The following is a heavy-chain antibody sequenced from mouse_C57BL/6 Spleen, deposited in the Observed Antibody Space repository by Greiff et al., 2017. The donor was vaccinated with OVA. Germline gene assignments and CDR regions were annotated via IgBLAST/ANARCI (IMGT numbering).Heavy chain of an antibody. CDR3: ERGDGSSRHYYAMDY. Sequence: QVQLQQPGAELVKPGASVKLSCKASGYTFTSYWMHWVKQRPGRGLEWVGRIDPNSGGTKYNDKFPSKATLTVYKPSSTAYMQLSRLTSEDSEVYYCERGDGSSRHYYAMDYWGQGTSGTVSS. CDR2: IDPNSGGT. D-gene: IGHD1-1*01. CDR1: GYTFTSYW. V-gene: IGHV1-72*01. J-gene: IGHJ4*01.